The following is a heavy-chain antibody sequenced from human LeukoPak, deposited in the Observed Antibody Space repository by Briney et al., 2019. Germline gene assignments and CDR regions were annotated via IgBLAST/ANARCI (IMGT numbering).Heavy chain of an antibody. D-gene: IGHD3-22*01. J-gene: IGHJ4*02. V-gene: IGHV3-23*01. CDR1: GFTFSSYA. CDR3: AKDHYYDSSGYYDY. CDR2: ISGSGGST. Sequence: GGSLRLSCAASGFTFSSYAMSWVRQAPGKGLEWVSAISGSGGSTYYADSVKGRFTISRDNSKNTLYLQMNSLRAEDTAVYYCAKDHYYDSSGYYDYWGQGTLVSVSS.